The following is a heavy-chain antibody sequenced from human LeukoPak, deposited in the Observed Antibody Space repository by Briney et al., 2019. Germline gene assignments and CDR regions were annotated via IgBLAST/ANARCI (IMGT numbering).Heavy chain of an antibody. J-gene: IGHJ4*02. CDR1: GYGFSSYW. Sequence: PGESLKISCKGSGYGFSSYWIGWVRQMPGKGLEYMGIICPGDSDTRYSQSFQGQVTISAGKSITTAYLQWSSLKASDTAMYYCARQSIEDIVVVGLPPSFDYWGQGTLVTVSS. V-gene: IGHV5-51*01. D-gene: IGHD2-15*01. CDR2: ICPGDSDT. CDR3: ARQSIEDIVVVGLPPSFDY.